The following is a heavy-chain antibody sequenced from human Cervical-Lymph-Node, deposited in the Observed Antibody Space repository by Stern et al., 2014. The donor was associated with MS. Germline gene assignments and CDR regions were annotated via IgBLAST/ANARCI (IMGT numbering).Heavy chain of an antibody. V-gene: IGHV1-46*03. Sequence: VQLEESGAEVRKPGASVSVSCKASGYTFTSRPMHWVRQAPGQGLEYMGLIYPSGGATVSAQNFRGRVTMTRDTSTRTVYMELSSLRSEDTAVYYCTSRVDHDGFDFWGQGTVITVSS. CDR3: TSRVDHDGFDF. CDR2: IYPSGGAT. CDR1: GYTFTSRP. J-gene: IGHJ3*01.